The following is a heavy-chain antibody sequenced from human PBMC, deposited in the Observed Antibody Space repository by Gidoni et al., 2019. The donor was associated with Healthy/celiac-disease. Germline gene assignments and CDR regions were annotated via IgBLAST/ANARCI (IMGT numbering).Heavy chain of an antibody. V-gene: IGHV3-9*01. CDR3: AKDMFDIKRGYYGMDV. Sequence: EVQLVESGGGLVQPGRSLRLSCSASGFTFDAYAMHWVRQAPGKGLGWVSGISWNSGSIGYADSVKGRFTISRDNAKNSLYLQMNSLRAEDTALYYCAKDMFDIKRGYYGMDVWGQGTTVTVSS. CDR1: GFTFDAYA. D-gene: IGHD3-10*02. J-gene: IGHJ6*02. CDR2: ISWNSGSI.